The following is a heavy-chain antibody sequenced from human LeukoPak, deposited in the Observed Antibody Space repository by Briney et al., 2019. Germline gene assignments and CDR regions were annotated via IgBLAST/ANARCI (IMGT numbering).Heavy chain of an antibody. J-gene: IGHJ4*02. Sequence: SQTLSLTCTVSGGSISSGSYYWSWIRQPAGKGLEWIGRIYTSGSTNYNPSLKSRVTMSVDTSKNQFSLKLSSVTAADTAVYYCARDRIVGATLDYFDYWGQGTLVTVSS. CDR2: IYTSGST. V-gene: IGHV4-61*02. CDR3: ARDRIVGATLDYFDY. D-gene: IGHD1-26*01. CDR1: GGSISSGSYY.